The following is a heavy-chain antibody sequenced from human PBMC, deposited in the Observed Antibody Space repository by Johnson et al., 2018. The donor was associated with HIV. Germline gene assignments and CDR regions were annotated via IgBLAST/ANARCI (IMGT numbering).Heavy chain of an antibody. D-gene: IGHD6-19*01. CDR2: ISYDGSNK. Sequence: VQLVESGGGVVQPGRSLRLSCAASGFTFSSYGMHWVRQAPGKGLEWVAVISYDGSNKYYPDSVKGRFTISRDNSKNTLYLQMNSLRAEDTAVYYCAKDRGSGWPDGFEVWGQGAMVTVSS. CDR3: AKDRGSGWPDGFEV. J-gene: IGHJ3*01. V-gene: IGHV3-30*18. CDR1: GFTFSSYG.